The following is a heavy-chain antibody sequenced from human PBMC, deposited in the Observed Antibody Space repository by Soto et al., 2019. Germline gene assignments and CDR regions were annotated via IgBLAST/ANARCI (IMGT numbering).Heavy chain of an antibody. J-gene: IGHJ6*02. Sequence: PGGSLRLSCAASGFTFSSYWMTWVRQAPGKGLEWVANIKQDGSEKYYVDSVKGRFTISRDNAKNSLYLQMNSLRAEDSAVYYCVREYAFLEWLLKENYYYYGMDVWGQGTTVTVSS. V-gene: IGHV3-7*01. CDR2: IKQDGSEK. CDR3: VREYAFLEWLLKENYYYYGMDV. CDR1: GFTFSSYW. D-gene: IGHD3-3*02.